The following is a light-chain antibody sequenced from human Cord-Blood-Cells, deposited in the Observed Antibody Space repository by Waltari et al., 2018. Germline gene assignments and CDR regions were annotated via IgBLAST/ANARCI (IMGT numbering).Light chain of an antibody. Sequence: DIVLTQSPATLSLSPGERATLPCRASQSVSSYLAWYQQKPGQAPRLLIYDASNRATGSPARFSGSGSGTDFTLTISSLEPEDFAVYYCQQRSNWITFGQGTRLEIK. CDR2: DAS. J-gene: IGKJ5*01. CDR1: QSVSSY. V-gene: IGKV3-11*01. CDR3: QQRSNWIT.